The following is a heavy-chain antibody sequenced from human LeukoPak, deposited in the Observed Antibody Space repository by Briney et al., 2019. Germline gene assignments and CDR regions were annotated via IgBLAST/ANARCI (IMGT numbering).Heavy chain of an antibody. CDR3: ARPHHPDAFDI. J-gene: IGHJ3*02. CDR2: INPKSAGT. Sequence: ASVKVSCKPSGYTFTDYSIHWVRQAPGQGLEWMGWINPKSAGTKYAQKLQGRVTMTRDTSISTAYMELSSLRSDDTAVYYCARPHHPDAFDIWGQGTMVIVSS. CDR1: GYTFTDYS. V-gene: IGHV1-2*02.